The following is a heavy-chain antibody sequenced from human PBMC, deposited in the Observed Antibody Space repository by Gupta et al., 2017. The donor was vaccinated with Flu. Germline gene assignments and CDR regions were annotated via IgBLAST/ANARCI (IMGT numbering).Heavy chain of an antibody. CDR1: GFDFADAW. V-gene: IGHV3-15*01. CDR2: IKNKGDGGTT. CDR3: TTDRGASTN. D-gene: IGHD2-2*01. J-gene: IGHJ4*02. Sequence: EVQLVESGGGLVEPGGSVRLSCATSGFDFADAWMSWVRQAPGKGLQWVGQIKNKGDGGTTNSAAAVKGRLTTSRDDSKSMLYLQMNSLTIEDTAVYYCTTDRGASTNWGQGTLVTVSS.